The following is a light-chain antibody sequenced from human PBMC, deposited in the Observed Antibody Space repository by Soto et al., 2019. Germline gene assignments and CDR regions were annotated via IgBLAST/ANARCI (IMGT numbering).Light chain of an antibody. J-gene: IGLJ2*01. CDR2: STS. CDR3: LLYYGGAVV. V-gene: IGLV7-43*01. Sequence: QTVVTQEPSLTMSPGGTVTLTCASSTGAVTSGYYPNWFQQKPGQSPRVLIYSTSNKHSWTPARCSGALLGGKAALTLSGVQPEDEAEYYCLLYYGGAVVFGGGTKLTVL. CDR1: TGAVTSGYY.